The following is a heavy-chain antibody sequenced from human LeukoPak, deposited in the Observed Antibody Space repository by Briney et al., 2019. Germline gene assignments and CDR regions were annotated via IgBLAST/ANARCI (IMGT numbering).Heavy chain of an antibody. D-gene: IGHD6-13*01. CDR3: ASSGSSWYYYYYYMDV. V-gene: IGHV4-34*01. CDR2: INHSGST. CDR1: GGSFSGYY. Sequence: PSETLSLTCAVYGGSFSGYYWSWIRQPPGKGLEWIGEINHSGSTNCNPSLKSRVTISVEKSKNKFSLKLSSVTAADTAVYYCASSGSSWYYYYYYMDVWGKGTTVTVSS. J-gene: IGHJ6*03.